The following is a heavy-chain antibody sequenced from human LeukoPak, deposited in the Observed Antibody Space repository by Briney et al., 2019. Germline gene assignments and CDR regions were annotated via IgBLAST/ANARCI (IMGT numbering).Heavy chain of an antibody. Sequence: GGSLRLSCAASGFTFSSYWMSWVRQAPGKGLEWVANIKQDGSEKYYVDSVKGRFTISRDNAKNSLYLQMNSLRAEDTALYYCAKDWGITFGGVISPGYFDYWGQGTLVTVSS. J-gene: IGHJ4*02. CDR3: AKDWGITFGGVISPGYFDY. V-gene: IGHV3-7*03. CDR2: IKQDGSEK. CDR1: GFTFSSYW. D-gene: IGHD3-16*02.